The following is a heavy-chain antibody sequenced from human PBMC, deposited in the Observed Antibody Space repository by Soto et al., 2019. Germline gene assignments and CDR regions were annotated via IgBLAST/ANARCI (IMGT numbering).Heavy chain of an antibody. D-gene: IGHD6-13*01. CDR2: ISSSSSYI. CDR1: GFTFSSYS. Sequence: EVQLVESGGGLVKPGGSLRLSCAASGFTFSSYSMNWVRQAPGTGLEWVSSISSSSSYIYYADSVKGRFTISRDNAKNSLYLQMNSLRAEDTAVDYCAREGSSWYLFEYWGQGTLVTFSS. CDR3: AREGSSWYLFEY. V-gene: IGHV3-21*01. J-gene: IGHJ4*02.